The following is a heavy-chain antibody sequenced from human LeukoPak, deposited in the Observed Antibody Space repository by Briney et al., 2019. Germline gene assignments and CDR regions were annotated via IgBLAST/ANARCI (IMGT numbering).Heavy chain of an antibody. D-gene: IGHD3-3*01. Sequence: PSETLSLTCTVSGGSISSYYWSWIRQPPGKGLEWIGYIYYSGSTNYNPSLKSRVTISVDTSKNQFSLKLSSVTAADTAVYYCARFGVVKSDYWGQGTLVTVSS. CDR1: GGSISSYY. CDR3: ARFGVVKSDY. J-gene: IGHJ4*02. CDR2: IYYSGST. V-gene: IGHV4-59*08.